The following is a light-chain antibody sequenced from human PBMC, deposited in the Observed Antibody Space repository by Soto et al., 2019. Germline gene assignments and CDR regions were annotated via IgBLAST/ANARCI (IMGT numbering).Light chain of an antibody. CDR1: QNIRNY. CDR3: QQIHSTSSYT. Sequence: QMTQSPSSPSASVGDRVTITCRASQNIRNYLNWYQQRPGKTPNLLVYAASNLRGGVPSRFSGSGSGTVFTLTINSLQPEDFATYYCQQIHSTSSYTLGQGTKVDNK. V-gene: IGKV1-39*01. CDR2: AAS. J-gene: IGKJ2*01.